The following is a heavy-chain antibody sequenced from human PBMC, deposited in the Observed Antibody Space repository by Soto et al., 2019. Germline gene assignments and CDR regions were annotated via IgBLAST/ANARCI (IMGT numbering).Heavy chain of an antibody. CDR1: GGSISHSY. V-gene: IGHV4-59*01. CDR2: AYFSGST. D-gene: IGHD2-8*01. J-gene: IGHJ5*02. Sequence: SETLSLTCTVSGGSISHSYSSWIRQSPGKALEWIGYAYFSGSTDYNPSLKSRVTMSVDTSKNQVSLKLNPVTTADTAVYYWARDRSTYGGGGTGEVKENWFDPWGTGTLVTVS. CDR3: ARDRSTYGGGGTGEVKENWFDP.